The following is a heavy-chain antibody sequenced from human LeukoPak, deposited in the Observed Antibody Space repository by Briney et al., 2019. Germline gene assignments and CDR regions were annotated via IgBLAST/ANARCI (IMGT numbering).Heavy chain of an antibody. V-gene: IGHV4-34*01. CDR1: GGSFSGYY. CDR2: INHSGST. CDR3: ARVGVTTPYY. Sequence: PSETLSLTCAVYGGSFSGYYWSWIRQPPGKGLEWIGEINHSGSTNYNPSLKSRVTISVDTSKNQFSLKPSSVTAADTAVYYCARVGVTTPYYWGQGTLVTVSS. D-gene: IGHD4-17*01. J-gene: IGHJ4*02.